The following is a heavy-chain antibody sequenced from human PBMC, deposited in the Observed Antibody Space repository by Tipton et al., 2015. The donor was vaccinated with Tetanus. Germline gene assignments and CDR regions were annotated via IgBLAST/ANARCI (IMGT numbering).Heavy chain of an antibody. V-gene: IGHV3-48*03. J-gene: IGHJ5*02. Sequence: SLRLSCAASGFTFSSYEMNWVRQAPGKGLEWVSYISSSGSTIYYADSVKGRFTISRDNAKNSLYLQMNSLRAEDTAVYYCARADIVVVPAGENWFDPWGQGTLVTVSS. CDR1: GFTFSSYE. CDR2: ISSSGSTI. D-gene: IGHD2-2*01. CDR3: ARADIVVVPAGENWFDP.